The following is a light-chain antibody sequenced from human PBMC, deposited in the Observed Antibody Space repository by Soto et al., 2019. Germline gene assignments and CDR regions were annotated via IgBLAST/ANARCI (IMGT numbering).Light chain of an antibody. CDR3: QQYGSSRWT. J-gene: IGKJ1*01. CDR1: QSVTNSY. V-gene: IGKV3-20*01. CDR2: GAS. Sequence: EIVLTQSPGTLSLSPGERATLSCRASQSVTNSYLAWYQQKPGQAPRLLIYGASSRATGIPDRFSGSGSGTDFTLTISRLEPEDFALYYCQQYGSSRWTFGQGTKVEIK.